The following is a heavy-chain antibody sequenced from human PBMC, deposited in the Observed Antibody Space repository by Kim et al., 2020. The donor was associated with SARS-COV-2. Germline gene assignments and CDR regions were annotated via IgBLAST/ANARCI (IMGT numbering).Heavy chain of an antibody. CDR2: YWDDDK. CDR3: THGFDY. V-gene: IGHV2-5*02. J-gene: IGHJ4*02. Sequence: YWDDDKRYSPSLKSRLTITKDTSKNQVVLTMTNMDPVDTATYYCTHGFDYWGQGTLVTVSS.